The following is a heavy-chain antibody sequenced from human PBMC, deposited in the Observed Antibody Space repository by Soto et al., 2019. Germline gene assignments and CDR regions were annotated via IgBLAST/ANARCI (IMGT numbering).Heavy chain of an antibody. D-gene: IGHD6-13*01. CDR2: INHSGST. CDR3: ATQVAAGNWFDP. CDR1: GGSFSGYY. V-gene: IGHV4-34*01. Sequence: SETLSLTCAVYGGSFSGYYWSWILQPPGKGLEWIGEINHSGSTNYNPSLKSRVTISVDTSKNQFSLKLSSVTAADTAVYYCATQVAAGNWFDPWGQGTLVTVSS. J-gene: IGHJ5*02.